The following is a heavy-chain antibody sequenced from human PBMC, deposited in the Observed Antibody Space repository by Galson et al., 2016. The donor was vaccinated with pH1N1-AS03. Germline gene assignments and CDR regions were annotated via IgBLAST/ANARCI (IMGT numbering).Heavy chain of an antibody. J-gene: IGHJ4*02. CDR2: IRSDGSVK. V-gene: IGHV3-30*02. CDR1: GFTFNRYG. CDR3: AKTVKYTSSWNPFDD. Sequence: SLRLSCAASGFTFNRYGMHWVRQAPGKGLEWLAFIRSDGSVKYYEDSWKGRFAISRDNSNNTVSLQMKSLRPEDTAVYYCAKTVKYTSSWNPFDDWGQGTLVTVSS. D-gene: IGHD6-13*01.